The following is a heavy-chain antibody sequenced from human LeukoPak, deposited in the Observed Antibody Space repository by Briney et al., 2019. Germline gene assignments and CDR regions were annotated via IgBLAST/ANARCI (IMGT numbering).Heavy chain of an antibody. CDR1: GGSLSSYY. J-gene: IGHJ4*02. CDR3: ARGSGAPREF. CDR2: IYSGGST. V-gene: IGHV3-53*01. Sequence: ETLSLTCTVSGGSLSSYYWSWVRQAPGKGLEWVSVIYSGGSTYYADSVRGRFTISRDNSKNTLYLQMNSLRAEDTAVYYCARGSGAPREFGGQGTLVTVSP. D-gene: IGHD3-3*01.